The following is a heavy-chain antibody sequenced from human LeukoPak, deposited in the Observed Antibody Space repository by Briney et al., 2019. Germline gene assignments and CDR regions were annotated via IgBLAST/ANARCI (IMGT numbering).Heavy chain of an antibody. D-gene: IGHD5-18*01. CDR3: ARVYVDTAMVYSFDY. V-gene: IGHV1-18*01. J-gene: IGHJ4*02. CDR2: ITAYNGNT. Sequence: ASVKVSCKSSGYTFTNYGISWVRQAPGQGLEWMGWITAYNGNTNYAQKPQGRVTMTTDTSTSTAYMELRSLRSDDTAVYYCARVYVDTAMVYSFDYWGQGTLVTVSS. CDR1: GYTFTNYG.